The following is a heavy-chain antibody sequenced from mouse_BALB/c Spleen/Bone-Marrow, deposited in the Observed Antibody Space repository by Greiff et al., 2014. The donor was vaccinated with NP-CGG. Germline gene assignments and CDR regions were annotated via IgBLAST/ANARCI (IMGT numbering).Heavy chain of an antibody. D-gene: IGHD2-1*01. CDR2: INPSTGDT. V-gene: IGHV1-7*01. Sequence: VQLQQSGAELAKPGASVKMSCKASGYTFTRYWMHWVKQRPGQGLEWIGYINPSTGDTEYNQKFKDKATLTADMSSSTAYMQLSSLTSEDPAVYYCARGNYEAMDSWGQGTSVTVSS. CDR1: GYTFTRYW. CDR3: ARGNYEAMDS. J-gene: IGHJ4*01.